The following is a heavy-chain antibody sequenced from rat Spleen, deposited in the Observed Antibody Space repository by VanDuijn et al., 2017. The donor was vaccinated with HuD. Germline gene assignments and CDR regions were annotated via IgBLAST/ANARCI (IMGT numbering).Heavy chain of an antibody. Sequence: EVQLVESGGGLVQPGRSLKVSCAASGFTFSSFPMAWVRQAPKKGLEWVASSSSGGGGTYYPDSVKGRFTISSDNAKSTLYLQMDSLRSEDTASYYCARHGAYNNYGWFAYWGQGTLVTVSS. CDR3: ARHGAYNNYGWFAY. CDR2: SSSGGGGT. D-gene: IGHD1-10*01. J-gene: IGHJ3*01. V-gene: IGHV5-25*01. CDR1: GFTFSSFP.